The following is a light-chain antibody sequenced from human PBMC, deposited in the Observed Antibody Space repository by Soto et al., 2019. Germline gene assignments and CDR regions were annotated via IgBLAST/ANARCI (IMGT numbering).Light chain of an antibody. J-gene: IGKJ4*01. Sequence: EIVLTQSPGTLSLSLGDRATLSCRASQSVTSDYLAWYQQKPGQAPRLLIYGASIRATGIPDRFSGSGSGTDFTLTISRLEPEDFAIYHCQQYGNSPRVTFGGGTKVDIK. V-gene: IGKV3-20*01. CDR1: QSVTSDY. CDR2: GAS. CDR3: QQYGNSPRVT.